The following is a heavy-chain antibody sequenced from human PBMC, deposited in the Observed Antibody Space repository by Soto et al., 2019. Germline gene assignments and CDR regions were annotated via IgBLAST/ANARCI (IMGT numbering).Heavy chain of an antibody. Sequence: GALRLSCAASGFTFSSYAMSSVRQAPGKGLEWVSSISGGGDSTYHADSVKGRFTISRDNSENTLYLQVNSLRAEDTAVYYCAKGTVGATSRYYYGMDVWGQGTTVTVSS. CDR2: ISGGGDST. J-gene: IGHJ6*02. D-gene: IGHD1-26*01. CDR1: GFTFSSYA. CDR3: AKGTVGATSRYYYGMDV. V-gene: IGHV3-23*01.